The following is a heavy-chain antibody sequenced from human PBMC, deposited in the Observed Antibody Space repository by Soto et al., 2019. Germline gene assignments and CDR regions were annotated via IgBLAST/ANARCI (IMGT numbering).Heavy chain of an antibody. Sequence: QLQLQESGPGLVKPSETLSLTCTVSGGSISSSSYYRGWIRQPPGKGLEWIGSIYYSGSTYYNPSLKSRVTISVDTSKNQFSLKLSSVTAADTAVYYCARRSRIAAAADYWGQGTLVTVSS. CDR2: IYYSGST. CDR1: GGSISSSSYY. D-gene: IGHD6-13*01. J-gene: IGHJ4*02. V-gene: IGHV4-39*01. CDR3: ARRSRIAAAADY.